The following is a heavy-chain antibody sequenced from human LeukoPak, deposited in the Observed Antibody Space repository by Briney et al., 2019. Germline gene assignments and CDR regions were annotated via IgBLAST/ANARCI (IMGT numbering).Heavy chain of an antibody. CDR1: GYTFTSYG. CDR2: ISAYNGNT. D-gene: IGHD3-22*01. V-gene: IGHV1-18*01. CDR3: ARDIGYYDSSYSDY. Sequence: ASVKVSCKASGYTFTSYGISWVRQAPGQGLEWMGWISAYNGNTNYAQKLQGRVTMTTDTSTSTAYMELRSLRSDDTAVYYCARDIGYYDSSYSDYWGQGTLVTVSS. J-gene: IGHJ4*02.